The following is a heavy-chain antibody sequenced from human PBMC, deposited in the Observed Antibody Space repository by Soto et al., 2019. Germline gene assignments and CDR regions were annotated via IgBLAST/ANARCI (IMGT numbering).Heavy chain of an antibody. CDR2: TGLSGRTT. CDR1: GFTFSVSA. Sequence: EVQLLESGGGLVQPGGSLRLSWVASGFTFSVSAMTWVRQAPGEGLEWVSTTGLSGRTTFYGDSVKGRFTVSRDNSKNTLDLQMSSLRAEDTAVYYCATVHNTSRSFNFWGRGTLVTVSS. V-gene: IGHV3-23*01. CDR3: ATVHNTSRSFNF. J-gene: IGHJ4*02. D-gene: IGHD1-20*01.